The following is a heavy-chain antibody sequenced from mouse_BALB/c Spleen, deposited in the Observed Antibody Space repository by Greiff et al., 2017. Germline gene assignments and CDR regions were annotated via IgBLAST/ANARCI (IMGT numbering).Heavy chain of an antibody. CDR1: GYTFTSYW. J-gene: IGHJ3*01. D-gene: IGHD1-1*01. Sequence: VQLQQSGAELVKPGAPVKLSCKASGYTFTSYWMNWVKQRPGRGLEWIGRIDPSDSETHYNQKFKDKATLTVDKSSSTAYIQLSSLTSEDSAVYYCARDYGSSVAYWGQGTLVTVSA. CDR2: IDPSDSET. CDR3: ARDYGSSVAY. V-gene: IGHV1-69*02.